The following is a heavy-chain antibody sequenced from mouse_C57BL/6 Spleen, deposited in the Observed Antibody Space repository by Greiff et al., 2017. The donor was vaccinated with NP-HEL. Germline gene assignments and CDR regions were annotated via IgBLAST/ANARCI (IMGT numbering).Heavy chain of an antibody. D-gene: IGHD2-3*01. CDR3: ARVDGYYYFDY. CDR1: GFTFSDYY. V-gene: IGHV5-16*01. CDR2: INYDGSST. Sequence: EVQRVESEGGLVQPGSSMKLSCTASGFTFSDYYMAWVRQVPEKGLEWVANINYDGSSTYYLDSLKSRFIISRDNAKNILYLQMSSLKSEDTATYYCARVDGYYYFDYWGQGTTLTVSS. J-gene: IGHJ2*01.